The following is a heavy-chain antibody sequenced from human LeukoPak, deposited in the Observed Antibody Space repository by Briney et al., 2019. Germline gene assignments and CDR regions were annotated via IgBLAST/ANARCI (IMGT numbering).Heavy chain of an antibody. J-gene: IGHJ4*02. CDR3: ARDRDSSGWYEGFDY. Sequence: SYHGSNKYYPASVKGRFTISRDNSKNTLYLQMNSLRADDTAVYYCARDRDSSGWYEGFDYWGQGTLVTVSS. V-gene: IGHV3-30-3*01. CDR2: SYHGSNK. D-gene: IGHD6-19*01.